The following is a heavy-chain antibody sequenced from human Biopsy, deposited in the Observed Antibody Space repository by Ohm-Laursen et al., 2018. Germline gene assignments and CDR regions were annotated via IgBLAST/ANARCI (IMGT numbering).Heavy chain of an antibody. V-gene: IGHV4-4*07. CDR3: ASDLPYYENSGYGAFDM. J-gene: IGHJ3*02. CDR2: IYNTGST. Sequence: SDTLSLTCTVSGGFISTYYWNWIRQPAGKALEWIGRIYNTGSTNYNPSLQSRVTMSVDTSKNQFSLKMSSVTAADTAVYYCASDLPYYENSGYGAFDMWGQGTMVTVSS. CDR1: GGFISTYY. D-gene: IGHD3-22*01.